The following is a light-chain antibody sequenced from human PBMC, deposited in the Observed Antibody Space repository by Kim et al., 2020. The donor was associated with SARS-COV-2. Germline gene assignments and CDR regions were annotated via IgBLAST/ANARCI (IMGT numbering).Light chain of an antibody. CDR1: KLGDKY. Sequence: GSPGQTASITCSGDKLGDKYACWYQQKPGQSPVLVIYQDSKRPSGIPERFSGSNSGNTATLTISGTQSMDEADYYCQAWDSSTYVFGTGTKVTVL. CDR2: QDS. V-gene: IGLV3-1*01. CDR3: QAWDSSTYV. J-gene: IGLJ1*01.